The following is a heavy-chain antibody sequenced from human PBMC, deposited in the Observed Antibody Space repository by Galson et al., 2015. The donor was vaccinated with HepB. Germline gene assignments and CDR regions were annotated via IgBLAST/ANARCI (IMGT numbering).Heavy chain of an antibody. J-gene: IGHJ4*02. CDR3: ARVRGCSSTSCYRQIDY. CDR2: ISAYNGNT. Sequence: SVKVSCKASGYTFTSYGISWVRQAPGQGLEWMGWISAYNGNTNYAQKLQGRVTMTTDTSTSTAYMELRSLRSDDTAVYYCARVRGCSSTSCYRQIDYWGQGTLVTVSS. CDR1: GYTFTSYG. V-gene: IGHV1-18*01. D-gene: IGHD2-2*01.